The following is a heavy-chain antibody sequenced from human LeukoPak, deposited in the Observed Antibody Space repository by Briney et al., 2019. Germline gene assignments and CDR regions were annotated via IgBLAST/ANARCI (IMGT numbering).Heavy chain of an antibody. CDR2: IYYSGST. CDR3: ARDWGVATPLGY. J-gene: IGHJ4*02. Sequence: PSETLSLTCTVSGGSISSSSYYWGWIRQSPGNGLEWIGSIYYSGSTYYNPSLKSRVTISVDTSKNQFSLKLSSVTAADTAVYYCARDWGVATPLGYWGQGTLVTVSS. CDR1: GGSISSSSYY. V-gene: IGHV4-39*07. D-gene: IGHD5-12*01.